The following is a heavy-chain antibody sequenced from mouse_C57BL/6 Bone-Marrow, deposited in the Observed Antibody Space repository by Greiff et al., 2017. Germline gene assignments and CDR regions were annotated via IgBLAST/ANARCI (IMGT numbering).Heavy chain of an antibody. Sequence: DVQLVESEGGLVQPGSSMKLSCTASGFTFSDYYMACVRQVPEKGLEWVANINYDGSSTYYLDSLKSRFIISRDNAKNILYLQMSSLKSEDTATYYCAREGITTGYFDYWGQGTTLTVSS. CDR3: AREGITTGYFDY. D-gene: IGHD1-1*01. J-gene: IGHJ2*01. CDR2: INYDGSST. V-gene: IGHV5-16*01. CDR1: GFTFSDYY.